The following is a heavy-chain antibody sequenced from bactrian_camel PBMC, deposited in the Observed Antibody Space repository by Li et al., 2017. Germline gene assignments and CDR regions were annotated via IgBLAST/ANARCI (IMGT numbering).Heavy chain of an antibody. V-gene: IGHV3S29*01. CDR3: VAMPDSDDEHSVGY. D-gene: IGHD4*01. CDR2: IDPDGTT. J-gene: IGHJ6*01. Sequence: QLVESGGGSVQAGGSLRLSCAASESTYTGNCMGWFRQAPGKGREGVATIDPDGTTHYQDSVKGRFTISLDNATNILHLQMNNLETEDSGTYYCVAMPDSDDEHSVGYWGQGTQVTVS. CDR1: ESTYTGNC.